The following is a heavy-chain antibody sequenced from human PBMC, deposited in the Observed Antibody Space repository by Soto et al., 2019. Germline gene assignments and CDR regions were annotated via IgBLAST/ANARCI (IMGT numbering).Heavy chain of an antibody. Sequence: SETLSLTCAVSGGSISSGGYSWSWIRQPPGKGLEWIGYIYHSGSTYYNPSLKSRVTISVDRSKNQFSLKLSSVTAADTAVYYCASGNYYDSSGYYYEMFDYWGQGTLVTVSS. CDR2: IYHSGST. CDR1: GGSISSGGYS. J-gene: IGHJ4*02. V-gene: IGHV4-30-2*01. CDR3: ASGNYYDSSGYYYEMFDY. D-gene: IGHD3-22*01.